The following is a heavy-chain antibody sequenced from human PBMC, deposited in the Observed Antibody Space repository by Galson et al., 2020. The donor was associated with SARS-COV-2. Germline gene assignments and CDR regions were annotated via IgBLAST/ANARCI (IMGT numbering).Heavy chain of an antibody. V-gene: IGHV3-30*02. J-gene: IGHJ4*02. Sequence: GGSLRLSCAASGFPFSTYSMNWVRLAPGKGLEWVALIRSDGSKKYYAGSVKGRFIISRDNSKNTLYLQINSLRPEDTAVYYCAKDFYYDSSASYPLFHYWGQGTLVTVSS. CDR3: AKDFYYDSSASYPLFHY. CDR2: IRSDGSKK. D-gene: IGHD3-22*01. CDR1: GFPFSTYS.